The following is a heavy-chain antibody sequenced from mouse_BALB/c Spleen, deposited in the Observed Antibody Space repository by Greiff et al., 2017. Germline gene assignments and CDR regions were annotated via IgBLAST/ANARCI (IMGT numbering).Heavy chain of an antibody. CDR2: ISSGGST. D-gene: IGHD2-14*01. V-gene: IGHV5-6-5*01. J-gene: IGHJ3*01. CDR1: GFTFSSYA. CDR3: ARGGYRYDGAWFAY. Sequence: EVQGVESGGGLVKPGGSLKLSCAASGFTFSSYAMSWVRQTPEKRLEWVASISSGGSTYYPDSVKGRFTISRDNARNILYLQMSSLRSEDTAMYYCARGGYRYDGAWFAYWGQGTLVTVSA.